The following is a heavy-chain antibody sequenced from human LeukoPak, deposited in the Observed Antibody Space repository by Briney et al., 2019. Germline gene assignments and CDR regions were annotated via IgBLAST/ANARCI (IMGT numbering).Heavy chain of an antibody. CDR3: AKDRDIAARYYYGMDV. V-gene: IGHV3-30*18. Sequence: GGSLRLSCAASGFTFSSYGMHWVRQAPGKGLEWVAVISYDGSNKYYADSVKGRFTISRDNFKNTLYLQMNSLRAEDTAVYYCAKDRDIAARYYYGMDVWGQGTTVTVSS. J-gene: IGHJ6*02. D-gene: IGHD6-6*01. CDR1: GFTFSSYG. CDR2: ISYDGSNK.